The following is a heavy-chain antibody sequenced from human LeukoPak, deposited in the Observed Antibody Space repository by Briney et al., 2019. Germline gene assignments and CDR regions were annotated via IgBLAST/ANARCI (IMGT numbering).Heavy chain of an antibody. CDR1: GFTFSSYS. CDR3: ARLYSGYDGVDY. J-gene: IGHJ4*02. D-gene: IGHD5-12*01. CDR2: ISSSSTI. V-gene: IGHV3-48*04. Sequence: GGSLRLSCAASGFTFSSYSMNWVRQAPGKGLEWVSYISSSSTIYCADSVKGRFTISRDNAKNSLYLQMNSLRAEDTAVYYCARLYSGYDGVDYWGQGTLVTVSS.